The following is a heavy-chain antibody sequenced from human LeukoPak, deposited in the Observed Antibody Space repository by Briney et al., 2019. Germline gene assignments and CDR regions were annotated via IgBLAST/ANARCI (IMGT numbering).Heavy chain of an antibody. V-gene: IGHV7-4-1*02. CDR2: INTNTGNP. Sequence: ASVKVSCKASGYTFTSYAMNWVRQAPGQGLEWMGWINTNTGNPTYAQGFTGRFVFSLDTSVSTAYPQISSLKAEDTAVYYCARGQEQTAAGTGNPDYYYMDVWGKGTTVTVSS. J-gene: IGHJ6*03. CDR3: ARGQEQTAAGTGNPDYYYMDV. D-gene: IGHD6-13*01. CDR1: GYTFTSYA.